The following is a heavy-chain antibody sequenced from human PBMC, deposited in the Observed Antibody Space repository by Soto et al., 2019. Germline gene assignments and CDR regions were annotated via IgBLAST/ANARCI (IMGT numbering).Heavy chain of an antibody. CDR3: AREVLRFCTSTSCSTDWFDP. J-gene: IGHJ5*02. D-gene: IGHD2-2*01. CDR2: INAGNGDT. CDR1: GYTFTSYA. Sequence: QVQLVQSGAEVKKPGASLKVSCKASGYTFTSYALDWVRHAPGQRLELMGGINAGNGDTKYSQNFQGRVTITRDTSATTAYMELSSLRYEDKAVYYCAREVLRFCTSTSCSTDWFDPWGQGTLVTVSS. V-gene: IGHV1-3*01.